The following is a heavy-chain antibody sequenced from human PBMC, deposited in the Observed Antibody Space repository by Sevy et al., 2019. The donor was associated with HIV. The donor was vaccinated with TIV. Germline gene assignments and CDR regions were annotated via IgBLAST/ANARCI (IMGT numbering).Heavy chain of an antibody. CDR2: ISGSGGST. Sequence: RGSLRLSCAASGFTFSSYAMSWVRQAPGKGLEWVSAISGSGGSTYYADSVKGRFTISRDNSKNTLYLQMNSLRAEDTAVYYCAKGGPGYCSSTSCYPLYYYYGMDVWGQGTTVTVSS. J-gene: IGHJ6*02. D-gene: IGHD2-2*01. CDR1: GFTFSSYA. V-gene: IGHV3-23*01. CDR3: AKGGPGYCSSTSCYPLYYYYGMDV.